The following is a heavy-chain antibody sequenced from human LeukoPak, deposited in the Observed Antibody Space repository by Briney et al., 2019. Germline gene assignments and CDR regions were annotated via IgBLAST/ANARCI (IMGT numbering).Heavy chain of an antibody. CDR3: ARGPDGDIVVVPAAPGDY. V-gene: IGHV3-30-3*01. CDR1: GFTFSTYS. CDR2: ISYDGNNK. Sequence: GGSLRLSCAASGFTFSTYSMHWVRQAPGKGLEWVAVISYDGNNKYYADSVKGRFTISRDNSKNTLYLQMNSLRAEDTAVYYCARGPDGDIVVVPAAPGDYWGQGTLVTVSS. J-gene: IGHJ4*02. D-gene: IGHD2-2*01.